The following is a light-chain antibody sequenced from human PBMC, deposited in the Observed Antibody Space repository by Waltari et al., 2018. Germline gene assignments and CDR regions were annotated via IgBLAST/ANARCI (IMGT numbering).Light chain of an antibody. CDR1: SGHSSNV. CDR2: VNSDGSH. V-gene: IGLV4-69*01. Sequence: QLVLTQSPSASASLGASVKLTCTLSSGHSSNVVAWHQQQPEKGPRYLLKVNSDGSHSKGDDIPDRCSGASSGAERYLTISSLQSEDEADYYCQTGGHGTWVFGGGTKLTVL. CDR3: QTGGHGTWV. J-gene: IGLJ3*02.